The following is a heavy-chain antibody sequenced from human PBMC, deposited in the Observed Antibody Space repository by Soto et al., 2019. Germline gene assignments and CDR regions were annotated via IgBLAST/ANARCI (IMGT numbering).Heavy chain of an antibody. J-gene: IGHJ4*02. Sequence: QVQLVESGGGVVQPGKSLRLSCATSGFTFSRYGMHWVRQPPGKGLEWVAFMWYDGSNEYYADSVKGRFAISRDNSQSKLYLQMNSLGADDTAVYYCAAGRDFFDYWGQGIVVTVSS. V-gene: IGHV3-33*01. CDR2: MWYDGSNE. D-gene: IGHD3-3*01. CDR3: AAGRDFFDY. CDR1: GFTFSRYG.